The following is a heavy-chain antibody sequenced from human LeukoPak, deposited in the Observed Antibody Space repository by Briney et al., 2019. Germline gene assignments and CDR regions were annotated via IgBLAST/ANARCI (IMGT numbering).Heavy chain of an antibody. J-gene: IGHJ6*02. CDR3: ATRSYYGMDV. V-gene: IGHV4-34*01. CDR1: GGSFSCYY. Sequence: PSDTLSLTCAVYGGSFSCYYWSWIRQPPGKGLEWIGEINHSGSTNYNPSLKSRVTISVDTSKNQFSLELSSGTAADTAVYYCATRSYYGMDVWGQGTTVTVSS. CDR2: INHSGST. D-gene: IGHD4-17*01.